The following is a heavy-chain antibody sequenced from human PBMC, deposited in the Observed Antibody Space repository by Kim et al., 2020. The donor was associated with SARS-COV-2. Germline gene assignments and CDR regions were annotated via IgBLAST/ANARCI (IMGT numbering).Heavy chain of an antibody. CDR1: GGSVSSGSYY. D-gene: IGHD3-10*01. V-gene: IGHV4-61*01. Sequence: SETLSLTCTVSGGSVSSGSYYWSWIRQPPGKGLEWIGYIYYSGSTNYNPSLKSRVTISVDTSKNQFSLKLSSVTAADTAVYYCARAQGSPAHAFDIWGQGTMVTVSS. CDR2: IYYSGST. CDR3: ARAQGSPAHAFDI. J-gene: IGHJ3*02.